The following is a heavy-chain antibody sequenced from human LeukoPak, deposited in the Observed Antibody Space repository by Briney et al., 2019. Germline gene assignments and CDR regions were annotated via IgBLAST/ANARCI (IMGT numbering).Heavy chain of an antibody. CDR3: ARSFSSSWYYLDY. V-gene: IGHV4-61*02. CDR2: MYTSGST. CDR1: GGSIYSGTYY. Sequence: ASQTLSLTCTVSGGSIYSGTYYWSWLRQPAGKGLEWIGRMYTSGSTNYNPSLKSRVTISIDTSKNQFSLKLSSVTAADTAVYYCARSFSSSWYYLDYWGQGTLVTVSS. J-gene: IGHJ4*02. D-gene: IGHD6-13*01.